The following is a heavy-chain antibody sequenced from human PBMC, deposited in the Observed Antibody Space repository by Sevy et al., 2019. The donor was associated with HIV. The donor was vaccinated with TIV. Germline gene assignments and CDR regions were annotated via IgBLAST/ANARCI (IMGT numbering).Heavy chain of an antibody. CDR1: GFTFSRYA. J-gene: IGHJ4*02. D-gene: IGHD2-15*01. CDR2: ISGNDHSI. CDR3: AKDHCSLNICFTFDH. V-gene: IGHV3-23*01. Sequence: GGSLRLSCTASGFTFSRYAMSWVRQAPGKGLEWVSVISGNDHSISYADSVKGRFTISRDNSKNTLYLQMNSLRAEDSAIYYCAKDHCSLNICFTFDHWGQGILVTVSS.